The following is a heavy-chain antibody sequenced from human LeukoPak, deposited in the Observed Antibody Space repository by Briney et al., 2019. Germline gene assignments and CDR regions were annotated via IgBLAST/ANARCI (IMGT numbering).Heavy chain of an antibody. J-gene: IGHJ4*02. CDR1: GFTFRNYC. CDR3: ARVYYQDSGTSYRHLDY. Sequence: PGGSLRPSCAASGFTFRNYCMTWVRQVPGKGLEWVASIKQDESEKYFLDSVKSRFTISRDNAENSLYLQMNSLRAEDTAVYYCARVYYQDSGTSYRHLDYWGQGTLVTVSS. CDR2: IKQDESEK. D-gene: IGHD3-22*01. V-gene: IGHV3-7*01.